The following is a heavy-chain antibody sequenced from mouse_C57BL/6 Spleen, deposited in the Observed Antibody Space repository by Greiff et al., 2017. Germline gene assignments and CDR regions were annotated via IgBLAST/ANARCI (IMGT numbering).Heavy chain of an antibody. CDR1: GYAFSSYW. CDR2: IYPGDGDT. J-gene: IGHJ1*03. D-gene: IGHD2-1*01. CDR3: ARGNHWYFDV. V-gene: IGHV1-80*01. Sequence: VPLQESGAELVKPGASVKISCKSSGYAFSSYWMNGVKQRPGKGLGWIGQIYPGDGDTNYNGKFKGKATLTADKSSSTAYMQLSSLTSEDSAVYFCARGNHWYFDVWGTGTTVTVSS.